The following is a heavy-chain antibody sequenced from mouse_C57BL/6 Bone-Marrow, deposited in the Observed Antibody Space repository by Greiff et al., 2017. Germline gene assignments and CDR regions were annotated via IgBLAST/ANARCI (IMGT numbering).Heavy chain of an antibody. CDR1: GYTFTSYW. V-gene: IGHV1-55*01. J-gene: IGHJ3*01. Sequence: QVQLQQPGAELVKPGASVKMSCKASGYTFTSYWITWVKQRPGQGLEWIGDIYPGSGSTNYNEKFKSKATLTVDTSSSTAYMQLSSLTSEDSAVYYCATYYSNYRAWFAYWGQGTLVTVSA. CDR2: IYPGSGST. D-gene: IGHD2-5*01. CDR3: ATYYSNYRAWFAY.